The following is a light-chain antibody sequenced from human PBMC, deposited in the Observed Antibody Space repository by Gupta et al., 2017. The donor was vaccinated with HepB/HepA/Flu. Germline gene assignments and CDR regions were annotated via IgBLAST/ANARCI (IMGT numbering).Light chain of an antibody. J-gene: IGLJ3*02. CDR2: GVS. CDR3: SSSKSSYTLCV. V-gene: IGLV2-14*01. CDR1: SSDIGAFDA. Sequence: QSALTQPASVSGSPGQSITISCTGSSSDIGAFDAVSWYQQYPGKAPKLLISGVSNRPSGVSYRFSGSKSGNTASLTISGLQPEDEADYYCSSSKSSYTLCVFGGGTKLTVL.